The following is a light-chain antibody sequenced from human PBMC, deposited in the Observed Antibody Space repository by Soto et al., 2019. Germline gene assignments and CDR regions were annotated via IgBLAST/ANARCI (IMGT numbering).Light chain of an antibody. CDR3: QQYYSTPPT. CDR1: QSVLYSSNNKNY. V-gene: IGKV4-1*01. CDR2: WSS. Sequence: DIVMTQSPDSLAVSLGERATINCKSSQSVLYSSNNKNYLAWYQQKPGQPPKLLIYWSSTRESGVPDRFNGSGSGTDFTLTISSLPAEDVAVYYCQQYYSTPPTFGQGTKVEIK. J-gene: IGKJ1*01.